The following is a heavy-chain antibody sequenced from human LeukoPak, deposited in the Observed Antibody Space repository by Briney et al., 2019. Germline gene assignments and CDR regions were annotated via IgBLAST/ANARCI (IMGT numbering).Heavy chain of an antibody. CDR1: GFTFSSYS. CDR2: ISSSSSYI. CDR3: AKDNLAARYFDWFPDY. J-gene: IGHJ4*02. V-gene: IGHV3-21*01. Sequence: PGGSLRLSCAASGFTFSSYSMNWVRQAPGKGLEWVSSISSSSSYIYYADSVKGRFTISRDNAKNSLYLQMNSLRAEDTAVYYCAKDNLAARYFDWFPDYWGQGTLVTVSS. D-gene: IGHD3-9*01.